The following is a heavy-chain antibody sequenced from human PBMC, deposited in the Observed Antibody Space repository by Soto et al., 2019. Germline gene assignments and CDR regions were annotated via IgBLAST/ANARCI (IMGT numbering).Heavy chain of an antibody. J-gene: IGHJ4*02. Sequence: ASVKVSCKASGYTFTGYYMHWVRQAPGQGLEWMGWINPNSGGTNYAQKFQGWVTMTRDTSISTAYMELSRLRSDDTAVYYCARDLGVTEWKSDFDYWGQGTLVTVSS. CDR3: ARDLGVTEWKSDFDY. D-gene: IGHD3-3*01. V-gene: IGHV1-2*04. CDR1: GYTFTGYY. CDR2: INPNSGGT.